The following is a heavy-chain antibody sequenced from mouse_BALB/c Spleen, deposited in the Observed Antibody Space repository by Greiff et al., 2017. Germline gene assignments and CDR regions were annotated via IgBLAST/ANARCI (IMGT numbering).Heavy chain of an antibody. Sequence: QVQLQQSGAELVKPGASVKLSCKASGYTFTSYWMHWVKQRPGQGLEWIGEINPSNGRTNYNEKFKSKATLTVDKSSSTAYMQLSSLTSEDSAVYYCARSDYDYDVRGYYAMDYWGQGTSVTVSS. J-gene: IGHJ4*01. CDR1: GYTFTSYW. D-gene: IGHD2-4*01. V-gene: IGHV1S81*02. CDR3: ARSDYDYDVRGYYAMDY. CDR2: INPSNGRT.